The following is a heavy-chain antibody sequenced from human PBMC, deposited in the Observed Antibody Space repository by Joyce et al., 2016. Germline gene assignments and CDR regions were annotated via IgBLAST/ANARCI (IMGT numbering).Heavy chain of an antibody. J-gene: IGHJ5*02. D-gene: IGHD3-3*01. CDR2: VYYRGSA. V-gene: IGHV4-39*01. Sequence: QLQLQESGPGLVKPSETLSLTCTVSGGSISSSSSTYYWGWIRQPPGKGLEWIGGVYYRGSAHYNPSLKSRLTISVDRSKSQFFLKMSSVTAADTAIYYCARQRITVFGVAPSGTWFDPWGQGTLVTVSS. CDR3: ARQRITVFGVAPSGTWFDP. CDR1: GGSISSSSSTYY.